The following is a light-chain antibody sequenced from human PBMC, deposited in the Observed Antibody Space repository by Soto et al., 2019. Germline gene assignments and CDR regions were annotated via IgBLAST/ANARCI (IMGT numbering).Light chain of an antibody. V-gene: IGLV2-8*01. CDR2: EVT. J-gene: IGLJ1*01. CDR3: SSYVGSNNYV. CDR1: SSDLGGYNY. Sequence: SALTQPPSASGSPGQSVTISCTGTSSDLGGYNYVSWYQQHPGKAPKLMIYEVTKRPSGVPDRFSGSKSGNTASLTVSGLQAEDEADYYCSSYVGSNNYVFGTGTKVTVL.